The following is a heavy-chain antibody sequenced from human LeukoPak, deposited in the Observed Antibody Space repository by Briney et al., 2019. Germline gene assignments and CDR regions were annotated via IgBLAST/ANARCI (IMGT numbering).Heavy chain of an antibody. D-gene: IGHD1-26*01. CDR2: IYISGST. J-gene: IGHJ4*02. CDR3: ARENSGSYREFDY. CDR1: GGSISSYY. Sequence: SETLSLTCTVSGGSISSYYWSWIRQPAGKGLEWIGRIYISGSTDYNASLKSRVSMSVDTSKNQFSLKLSSVTAADTAVFYCARENSGSYREFDYWGQGTLVTVSS. V-gene: IGHV4-4*07.